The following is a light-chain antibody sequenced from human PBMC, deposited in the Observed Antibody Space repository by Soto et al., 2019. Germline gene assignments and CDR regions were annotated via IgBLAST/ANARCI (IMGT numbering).Light chain of an antibody. CDR1: QSVSSY. CDR3: HQRSNWPRT. J-gene: IGKJ1*01. CDR2: DAS. V-gene: IGKV3-11*01. Sequence: DIVLTQSPATLSLSPGERATLSCRASQSVSSYLAWYQQKPGHAPRLLIYDASNRATGIPARFSGSGSGTDFTLTISSLEPEDFAVYYCHQRSNWPRTFGQGTKVEIK.